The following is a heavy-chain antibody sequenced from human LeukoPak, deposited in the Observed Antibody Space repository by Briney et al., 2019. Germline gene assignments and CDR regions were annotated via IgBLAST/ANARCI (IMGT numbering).Heavy chain of an antibody. V-gene: IGHV3-15*01. D-gene: IGHD3-9*01. J-gene: IGHJ5*02. CDR1: GFTFSSYN. CDR2: FKRKIDVGPK. Sequence: GGSLRLSCAASGFTFSSYNINWFGQPHGRGWGWFGGFKRKIDVGPKDYAAPVKGRFTISRDDSKNTLYLQMNSLKTEDTAVYYCTTDPVLRYFDWLYREGTAFDPWGQGTLVTVSS. CDR3: TTDPVLRYFDWLYREGTAFDP.